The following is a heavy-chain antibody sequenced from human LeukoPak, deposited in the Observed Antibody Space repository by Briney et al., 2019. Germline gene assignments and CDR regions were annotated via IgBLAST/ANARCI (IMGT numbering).Heavy chain of an antibody. J-gene: IGHJ4*02. D-gene: IGHD6-13*01. CDR2: IHQSGST. Sequence: SETLSLTCAVYGGSFSGYYWSWIRQPPGEGLEWIGYIHQSGSTDYNPSLKSRVTISVDTSKNQLSLDLTSATAADTAVYYCAREYSSLDYWGQGILVTVSS. V-gene: IGHV4-34*11. CDR3: AREYSSLDY. CDR1: GGSFSGYY.